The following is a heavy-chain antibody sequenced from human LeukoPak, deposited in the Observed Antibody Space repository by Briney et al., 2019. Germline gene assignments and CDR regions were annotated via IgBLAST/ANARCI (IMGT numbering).Heavy chain of an antibody. CDR1: GFTFSSYW. CDR2: INSDGSST. V-gene: IGHV3-74*01. Sequence: GGSLRLSCAASGFTFSSYWMHWVRQAPGKGLVWVSRINSDGSSTSYADSVKGRFTISRDNSKTTLYLQMNSLRAEDTAVYYCAKDLFSVYYYERLFDYWGQGTLVTVSS. CDR3: AKDLFSVYYYERLFDY. J-gene: IGHJ4*02. D-gene: IGHD2/OR15-2a*01.